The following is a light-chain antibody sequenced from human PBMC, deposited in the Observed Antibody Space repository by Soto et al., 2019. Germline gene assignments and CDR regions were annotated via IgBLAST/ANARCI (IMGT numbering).Light chain of an antibody. V-gene: IGKV1-39*01. Sequence: IQMTQSPSSLSASVGDRVIITCRASQTISSHLNWYQQKPGKAPNLLVYAASSLQSGVPSRFTGSGSGTDFTLTISSLQPEDFATYFCQQSYTTPITFGQGTRLANK. J-gene: IGKJ5*01. CDR1: QTISSH. CDR3: QQSYTTPIT. CDR2: AAS.